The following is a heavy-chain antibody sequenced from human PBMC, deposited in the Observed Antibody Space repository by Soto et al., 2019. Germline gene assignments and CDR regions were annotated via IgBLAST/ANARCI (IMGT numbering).Heavy chain of an antibody. CDR3: ARDRYYYDSSGYYSAYFDY. D-gene: IGHD3-22*01. V-gene: IGHV1-69*13. CDR2: IIPIFGTA. CDR1: GGTFSSYA. Sequence: ASVKVSCKASGGTFSSYAISWVRQAPGQGLEWMGGIIPIFGTANYAQKFQGRVTITADESTSTAYMELSSLRSKDTAVYYCARDRYYYDSSGYYSAYFDYWGQGTLVTVSS. J-gene: IGHJ4*02.